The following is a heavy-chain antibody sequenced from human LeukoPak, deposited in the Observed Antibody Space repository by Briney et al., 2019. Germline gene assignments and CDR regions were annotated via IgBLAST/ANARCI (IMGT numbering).Heavy chain of an antibody. CDR3: ASRELYGPNYYYYYGMGV. J-gene: IGHJ6*02. CDR2: ISYDGSNK. D-gene: IGHD2-2*02. CDR1: GFTFSSYG. Sequence: GGSLRLSCAASGFTFSSYGMHWVRQAPGKGLEWVAVISYDGSNKYYADSVKGRFTISRDNSKNTLYLQMNSLRAEDTAVYYCASRELYGPNYYYYYGMGVWGQGTTVTVSS. V-gene: IGHV3-30*03.